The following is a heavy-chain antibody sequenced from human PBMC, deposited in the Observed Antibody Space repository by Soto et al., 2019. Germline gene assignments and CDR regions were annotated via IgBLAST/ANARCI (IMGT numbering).Heavy chain of an antibody. J-gene: IGHJ6*02. Sequence: QVQLQESGPGLVKPSETLSLTCTVSGGSVSSGSYYWSWIRQHPGKGLEWIGYIYYSGSTNYNPSLKSRVTISVDTSKNQCSLKLSSVTAADTAVYYCARDKEVWFGEFRGMDVWGQGTTVTVSS. CDR2: IYYSGST. V-gene: IGHV4-61*01. CDR1: GGSVSSGSYY. D-gene: IGHD3-10*01. CDR3: ARDKEVWFGEFRGMDV.